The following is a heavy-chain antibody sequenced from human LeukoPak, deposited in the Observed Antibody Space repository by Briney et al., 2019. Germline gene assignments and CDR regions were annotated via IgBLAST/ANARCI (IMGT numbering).Heavy chain of an antibody. J-gene: IGHJ4*02. CDR1: GGSFSGYH. CDR2: IDHSGST. Sequence: SETLSLTCAVYGGSFSGYHWSWIRQPPGKGLEWIGEIDHSGSTNYNPSLKSRVTISVDTSKNQFSLKLSSVTAADTAVYYCARGSTIAVAGIDYWGQGTLVTVSS. V-gene: IGHV4-34*01. CDR3: ARGSTIAVAGIDY. D-gene: IGHD6-19*01.